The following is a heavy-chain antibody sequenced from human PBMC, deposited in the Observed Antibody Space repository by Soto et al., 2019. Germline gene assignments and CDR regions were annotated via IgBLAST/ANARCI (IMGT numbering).Heavy chain of an antibody. Sequence: PGGSLRLSCVVSGFTFDNYAMHWVRHAPGKGLEWVSGISWNSGTKEYADSVKGRFTISRDNAKNSLHLQMSTLGAEDSAFYYCAKDNRQSLYTSRWFDHWGQGALVTVSS. CDR2: ISWNSGTK. D-gene: IGHD6-13*01. CDR1: GFTFDNYA. J-gene: IGHJ5*02. CDR3: AKDNRQSLYTSRWFDH. V-gene: IGHV3-9*01.